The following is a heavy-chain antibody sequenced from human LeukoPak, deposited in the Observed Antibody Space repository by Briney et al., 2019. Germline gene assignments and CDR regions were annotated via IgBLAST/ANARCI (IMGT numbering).Heavy chain of an antibody. V-gene: IGHV3-15*01. Sequence: PGGSLRLSCAASGFTFINAWMTWVRQAPGKGLEWVGHIKSITDGGTTDFAAPVKGRFTISRDDLKNTLYLQMNSLKTEDTAVYFCTTGKDFYNYYFYYYMDVRGKGTTVTVSS. CDR3: TTGKDFYNYYFYYYMDV. CDR2: IKSITDGGTT. D-gene: IGHD1-1*01. CDR1: GFTFINAW. J-gene: IGHJ6*03.